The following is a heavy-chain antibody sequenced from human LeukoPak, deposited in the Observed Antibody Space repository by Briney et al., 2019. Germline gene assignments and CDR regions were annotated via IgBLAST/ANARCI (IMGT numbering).Heavy chain of an antibody. CDR3: ARWTDWYFDL. Sequence: PGGSLRLSCAASGFGFSNFWMTWIRQAPEKGLQWVANIKEDGTDKNYADSVKGRFTISRDNAKNLLYLQMNSLRAEDTAVYYCARWTDWYFDLWGRGTLVTVSS. V-gene: IGHV3-7*02. J-gene: IGHJ2*01. CDR1: GFGFSNFW. D-gene: IGHD3/OR15-3a*01. CDR2: IKEDGTDK.